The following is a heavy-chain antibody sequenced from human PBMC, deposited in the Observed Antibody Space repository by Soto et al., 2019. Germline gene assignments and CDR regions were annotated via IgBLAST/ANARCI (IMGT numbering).Heavy chain of an antibody. V-gene: IGHV3-48*03. CDR2: INDGGGS. Sequence: EVQLVESGGGWVQPGGSLRLCCAAAGVTVSSYEMNWGRQAQGKGLECISHINDGGGSYYADAVKGRFTISRDNAKDSRYLQMHSMRAEDTAVYYCARSSGPYRPFDSWGKGTLVTVSS. CDR1: GVTVSSYE. J-gene: IGHJ4*02. CDR3: ARSSGPYRPFDS. D-gene: IGHD3-22*01.